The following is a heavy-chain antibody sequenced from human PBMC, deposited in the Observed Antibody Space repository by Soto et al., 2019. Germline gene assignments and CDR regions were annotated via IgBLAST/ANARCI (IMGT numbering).Heavy chain of an antibody. J-gene: IGHJ3*02. D-gene: IGHD6-13*01. CDR1: GYTFTGYY. CDR3: ARDRGTDGYSSSWDAFDI. CDR2: INPNSGGT. Sequence: ASVKVSCKASGYTFTGYYMHWVRQAPGQGLEWMGRINPNSGGTNYAQKFQGWVTMTRDTSISTAYMELSRLRSDDTAVYYCARDRGTDGYSSSWDAFDIWGQGTMVTVSS. V-gene: IGHV1-2*04.